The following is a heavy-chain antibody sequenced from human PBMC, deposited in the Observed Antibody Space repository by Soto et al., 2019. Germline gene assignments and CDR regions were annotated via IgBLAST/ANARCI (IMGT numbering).Heavy chain of an antibody. V-gene: IGHV4-31*03. Sequence: LSLTCTVSGVSVSTGGYFWTWIRQHPGKGLEWIGNIYYSGMTYYNPSLRGRVSISLDPSESQFSLKLNSVTAADTAVYYCARDSSGPGYSYGKFDYWGQGALVTVSS. J-gene: IGHJ4*02. CDR3: ARDSSGPGYSYGKFDY. CDR2: IYYSGMT. D-gene: IGHD5-18*01. CDR1: GVSVSTGGYF.